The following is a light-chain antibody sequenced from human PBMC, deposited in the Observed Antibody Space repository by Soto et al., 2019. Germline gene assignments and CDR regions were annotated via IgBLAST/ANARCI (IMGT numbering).Light chain of an antibody. Sequence: IVLTQSPGPLSLSPGEGATLSCGASQSVRCTFLAWYQQKPGQPPRLLIHDAFSRATGIPDRFSGSGSGTDFTLSISSLEPEDFAVYYCQQYGSSPLTFGGGTKVEIK. CDR2: DAF. J-gene: IGKJ4*01. V-gene: IGKV3-20*01. CDR1: QSVRCTF. CDR3: QQYGSSPLT.